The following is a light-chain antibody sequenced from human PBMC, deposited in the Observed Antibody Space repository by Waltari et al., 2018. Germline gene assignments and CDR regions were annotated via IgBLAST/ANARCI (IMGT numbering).Light chain of an antibody. CDR1: SSDVGGYTS. CDR3: CSYAGSSTYV. Sequence: QSALTQPASVSGSPGPSLTLSCTGPSSDVGGYTSVSWYQQHPGKAPKLMIYDVSKRPSGVSNRFSGSKSGNTASLTISGLQAEDEADYYCCSYAGSSTYVFGTGTKVTVL. V-gene: IGLV2-23*02. CDR2: DVS. J-gene: IGLJ1*01.